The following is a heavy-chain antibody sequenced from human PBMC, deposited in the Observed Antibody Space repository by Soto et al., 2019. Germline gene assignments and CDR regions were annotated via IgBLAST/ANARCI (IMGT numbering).Heavy chain of an antibody. J-gene: IGHJ4*02. D-gene: IGHD6-19*01. Sequence: PSETLSLTCSVSGGSISTYYWTWIRQPPGKGLEWIGYIYYSGSANYNPSLKSRLTISLDTSKNQFSLKLTSVTAADTAVYYCARQRYSGFYYFDYWGQGALVTVSS. CDR3: ARQRYSGFYYFDY. CDR2: IYYSGSA. CDR1: GGSISTYY. V-gene: IGHV4-59*01.